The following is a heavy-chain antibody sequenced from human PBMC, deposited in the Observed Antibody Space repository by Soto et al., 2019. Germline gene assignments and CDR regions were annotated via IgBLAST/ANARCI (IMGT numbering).Heavy chain of an antibody. J-gene: IGHJ4*02. Sequence: GASVKVSCKASGGTLSSYAISWVRQAPGQRLEWMGGIIPIFGTTNYAQKFQGRVTITADESTSTAYMELSSLRSEDTAVYYCARESDYYDSSGYSKALDYWGQGTLVTVSS. CDR2: IIPIFGTT. CDR1: GGTLSSYA. D-gene: IGHD3-22*01. V-gene: IGHV1-69*13. CDR3: ARESDYYDSSGYSKALDY.